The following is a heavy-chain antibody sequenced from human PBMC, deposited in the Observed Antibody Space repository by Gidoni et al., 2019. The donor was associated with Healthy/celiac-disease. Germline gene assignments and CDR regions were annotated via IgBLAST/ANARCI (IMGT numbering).Heavy chain of an antibody. CDR1: GFTFCRFG. CDR2: ISYDGSNK. Sequence: QVQLVESGGNAVQPGRSLRLSSAPSGFTFCRFGLHWVRQAPGKGLEWVAAISYDGSNKYYADPVKGRFTISRDNSKNTLYLEMNSLRAEDTAVYYCAKDSGSGKSASYWYFDLWGRGTLVTVSS. J-gene: IGHJ2*01. CDR3: AKDSGSGKSASYWYFDL. D-gene: IGHD3-10*01. V-gene: IGHV3-30*18.